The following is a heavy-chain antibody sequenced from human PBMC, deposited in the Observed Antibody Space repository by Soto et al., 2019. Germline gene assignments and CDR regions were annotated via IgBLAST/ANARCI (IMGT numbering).Heavy chain of an antibody. J-gene: IGHJ6*02. Sequence: QFQLVQSGAEVKKPGSSVKVSCKAYVGTFRSYTSSWVRQAPGQGHEWMGRIIPILGIANYAQKFQGRVTITADKSTSTAYMERSSLRSEDTAVCYCARDRLDVWGQGTTVTVSS. CDR1: VGTFRSYT. V-gene: IGHV1-69*08. CDR2: IIPILGIA. CDR3: ARDRLDV.